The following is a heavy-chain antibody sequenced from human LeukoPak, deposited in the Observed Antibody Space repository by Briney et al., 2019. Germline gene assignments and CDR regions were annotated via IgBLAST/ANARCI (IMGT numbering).Heavy chain of an antibody. D-gene: IGHD1-26*01. CDR3: ARDIRGVRGMYNWFDP. CDR2: IYSGGST. Sequence: GGSLRLSCAASGFTVSSNYMSWVRQAPGKGLEWVSVIYSGGSTYYADSVKGRFTISRDNSKNTLYLQMNSLRAEDTAVYYCARDIRGVRGMYNWFDPWGQGTLVTVSS. CDR1: GFTVSSNY. V-gene: IGHV3-66*01. J-gene: IGHJ5*02.